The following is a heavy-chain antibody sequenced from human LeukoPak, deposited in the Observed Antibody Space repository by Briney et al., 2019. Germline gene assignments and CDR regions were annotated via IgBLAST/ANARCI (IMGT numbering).Heavy chain of an antibody. V-gene: IGHV4-61*01. CDR1: GGSVSSGSYY. D-gene: IGHD3-22*01. Sequence: SETLSLTCTVSGGSVSSGSYYWSWIRQPPGKGLEWIGYIYNPSLKSRVTISVDTSKNQFSLKLSSVTAADMAVYYCASPRSYYDSSGYYISWGQGTLVTVSS. CDR3: ASPRSYYDSSGYYIS. J-gene: IGHJ5*02. CDR2: I.